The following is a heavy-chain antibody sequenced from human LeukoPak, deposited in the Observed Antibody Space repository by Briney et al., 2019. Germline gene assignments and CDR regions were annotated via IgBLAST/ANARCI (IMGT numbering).Heavy chain of an antibody. Sequence: PSQTLSLSCAVSGGSISSGGYSWCWIRQPPGKGLEWIGYIYHSGSTYYNPSLKSRVTISVDRSKNQFSLKLSSVTAADTAVYYCARGPDYGDYYFDYWGQGTLVTVSS. D-gene: IGHD4-17*01. CDR1: GGSISSGGYS. CDR3: ARGPDYGDYYFDY. CDR2: IYHSGST. J-gene: IGHJ4*02. V-gene: IGHV4-30-2*01.